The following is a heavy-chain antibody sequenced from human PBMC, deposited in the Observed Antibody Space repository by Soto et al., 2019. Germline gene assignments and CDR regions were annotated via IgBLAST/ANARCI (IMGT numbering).Heavy chain of an antibody. CDR2: IYYSGST. D-gene: IGHD1-1*01. CDR3: ARFFGNEVDYFDY. J-gene: IGHJ4*02. CDR1: GGSISSYY. Sequence: PSETLSLTCTVSGGSISSYYWSWIRQPPGKGLEWIGYIYYSGSTNYNPSLKSRVTISVDTSKNQFSLKLSSVTAADTAVYYCARFFGNEVDYFDYWGQGTLVTVSS. V-gene: IGHV4-59*01.